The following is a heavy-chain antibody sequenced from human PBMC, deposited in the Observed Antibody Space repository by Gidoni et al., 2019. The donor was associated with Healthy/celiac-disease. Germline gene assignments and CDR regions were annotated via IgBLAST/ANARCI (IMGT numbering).Heavy chain of an antibody. Sequence: QVLLQHWGAGLLQPSETLSSTCAVHVGSFSGHYWSWIRQPPGKGLEWIGAINHSGSTNYNPSLKSRVTISVDTSKNQFSLKLSSVTAADTALYYCARVSSLLVNTAMVRGYFDYWGQGTLVTVSS. CDR1: VGSFSGHY. CDR2: INHSGST. D-gene: IGHD5-18*01. CDR3: ARVSSLLVNTAMVRGYFDY. V-gene: IGHV4-34*01. J-gene: IGHJ4*02.